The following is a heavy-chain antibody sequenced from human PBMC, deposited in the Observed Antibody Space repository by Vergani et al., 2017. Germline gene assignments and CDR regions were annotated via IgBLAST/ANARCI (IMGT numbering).Heavy chain of an antibody. CDR3: ARDISGGYYDSSGYLNAFDI. J-gene: IGHJ3*02. Sequence: QLQLQESGPGLVKPSATLSLTCSVSGASIRSSNYYWGWIRQPPGKGLEWIASIYYSGSTYYNPSLKSRVTISVDTSKNQFSLKLSSVTAADTAVYYCARDISGGYYDSSGYLNAFDIWGQGTMVTVSS. V-gene: IGHV4-39*07. CDR1: GASIRSSNYY. CDR2: IYYSGST. D-gene: IGHD3-22*01.